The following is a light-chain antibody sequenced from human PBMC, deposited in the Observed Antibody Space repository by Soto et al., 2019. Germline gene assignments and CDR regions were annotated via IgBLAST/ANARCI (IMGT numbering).Light chain of an antibody. V-gene: IGKV3-15*01. CDR1: QSVSNN. CDR3: QHYNNWPPET. Sequence: EIVLTQSPGTLSLSPGERATLSCRASQSVSNNYLAWYQQKPGQAPRLLIYGASTRATGVPARFSGSGSGTEFTLTISSLQSEDFAVYYCQHYNNWPPETFGQGTKVDIK. J-gene: IGKJ1*01. CDR2: GAS.